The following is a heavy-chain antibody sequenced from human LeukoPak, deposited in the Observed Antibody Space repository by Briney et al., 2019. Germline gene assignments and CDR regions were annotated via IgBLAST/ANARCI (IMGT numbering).Heavy chain of an antibody. CDR1: GFTFSDYS. D-gene: IGHD3-22*01. CDR2: IADDGDNK. J-gene: IGHJ4*02. Sequence: GGSLRLSCAASGFTFSDYSMHWVRQTPGKGLEWVALIADDGDNKYYADSVKGRFTISRDNSKNTLFLQMNSLRAEDTAVYYCARGGQYDTSGYYPIDYWGQGTLVTVSS. V-gene: IGHV3-30*04. CDR3: ARGGQYDTSGYYPIDY.